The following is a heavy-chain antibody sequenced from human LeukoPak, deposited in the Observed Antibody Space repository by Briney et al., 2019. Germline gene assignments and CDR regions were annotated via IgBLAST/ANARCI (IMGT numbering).Heavy chain of an antibody. D-gene: IGHD2-2*02. CDR3: ARQELVPAAIVGSFDY. Sequence: SETLSLTCTVSGGSVSSSSYYWGWLRQPPGKGLEWVGSIYSSGSTYYNPSLKSRVTISVDTSKKQFSLKLRSVTAADTAIYYCARQELVPAAIVGSFDYWGQGTLVTVSS. CDR1: GGSVSSSSYY. V-gene: IGHV4-39*07. J-gene: IGHJ4*02. CDR2: IYSSGST.